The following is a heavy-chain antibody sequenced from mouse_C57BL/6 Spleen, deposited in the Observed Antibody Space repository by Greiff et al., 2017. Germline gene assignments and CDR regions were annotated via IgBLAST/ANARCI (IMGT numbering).Heavy chain of an antibody. CDR2: INPRNGST. CDR3: ERGSNFALDY. CDR1: GYTFTNYD. J-gene: IGHJ4*01. D-gene: IGHD2-5*01. Sequence: VQLQQSGPELVKPGASVKLSCKASGYTFTNYDINWVKQRPGQGLEWIGGINPRNGSTKYNEKFKGKATLTVDTSSSTAFMELHSLPSEGSVVYCWERGSNFALDYWGQGTSVTVSS. V-gene: IGHV1-85*01.